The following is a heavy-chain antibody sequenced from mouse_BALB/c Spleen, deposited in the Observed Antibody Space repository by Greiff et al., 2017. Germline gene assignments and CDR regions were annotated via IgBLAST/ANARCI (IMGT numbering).Heavy chain of an antibody. V-gene: IGHV1-54*03. D-gene: IGHD4-1*01. Sequence: QVQLQQSGAELVRPGTSVKVSCKASGYAFTNYLIEWVKQRPGQGLEWIGVINPGSGGTNYNEKFKGKATLTADKSSSTAYMQLSSLTSDDSAVYFCARWGTGTPYYFDYWGQGTTLTVSS. J-gene: IGHJ2*01. CDR3: ARWGTGTPYYFDY. CDR1: GYAFTNYL. CDR2: INPGSGGT.